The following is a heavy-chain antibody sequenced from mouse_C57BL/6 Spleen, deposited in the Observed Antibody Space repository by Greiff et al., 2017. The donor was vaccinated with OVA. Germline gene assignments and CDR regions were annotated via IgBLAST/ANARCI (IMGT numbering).Heavy chain of an antibody. Sequence: EVMLVESEGGLVQPGSSMKLSCTASGFTFSDYYMAWVRQVPEKGLEWVANINYDGSSTYYLDSLKSRFIISRDNAKNILYLQMSSLKSEDTATYCCARDMVTGAMDYWGQGTSVTVSS. CDR3: ARDMVTGAMDY. V-gene: IGHV5-16*01. D-gene: IGHD2-1*01. CDR2: INYDGSST. J-gene: IGHJ4*01. CDR1: GFTFSDYY.